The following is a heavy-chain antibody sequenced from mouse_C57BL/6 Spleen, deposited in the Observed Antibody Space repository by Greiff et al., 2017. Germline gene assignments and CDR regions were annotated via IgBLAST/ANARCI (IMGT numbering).Heavy chain of an antibody. Sequence: VQLLQSGPELVKPGASVKISCKASGYAFSSSWMNWVKQRPGKGLEWIGRIYPGDGDTNYYGKFKGEATQTADKSSRADYMQLSSLTTKDSAVYYCAREELGRGNYWGQGTTLTVSS. J-gene: IGHJ2*01. CDR1: GYAFSSSW. D-gene: IGHD4-1*01. CDR2: IYPGDGDT. CDR3: AREELGRGNY. V-gene: IGHV1-82*01.